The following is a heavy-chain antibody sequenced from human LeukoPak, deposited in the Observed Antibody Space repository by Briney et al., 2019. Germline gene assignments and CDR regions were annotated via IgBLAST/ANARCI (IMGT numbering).Heavy chain of an antibody. D-gene: IGHD3-22*01. CDR2: ISYGGSNK. Sequence: GGSLRLSCAASGFTFSSYGMHWVRQAPGKGLEWVAVISYGGSNKYYADSVKGRFTISRDNSKNTLYLQMNSLRAEDTAVYYCAKDRRHRYYYDSSGYYCFDYWGQGTLVTVSS. CDR3: AKDRRHRYYYDSSGYYCFDY. CDR1: GFTFSSYG. V-gene: IGHV3-30*18. J-gene: IGHJ4*02.